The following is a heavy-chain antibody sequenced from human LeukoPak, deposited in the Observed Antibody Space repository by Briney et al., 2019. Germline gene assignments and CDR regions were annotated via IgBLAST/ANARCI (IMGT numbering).Heavy chain of an antibody. Sequence: GGSLRLSCAVSGFTFSNYNMYWVRQAPGKGLEWVSSISDSGTYIYYADSVKGRFTISRDNAKNSLYLQMNSLKTEDTAVYYCAQSGSYAAFDYWGQGTLVTVSS. CDR1: GFTFSNYN. D-gene: IGHD3-16*01. CDR3: AQSGSYAAFDY. J-gene: IGHJ4*02. V-gene: IGHV3-21*04. CDR2: ISDSGTYI.